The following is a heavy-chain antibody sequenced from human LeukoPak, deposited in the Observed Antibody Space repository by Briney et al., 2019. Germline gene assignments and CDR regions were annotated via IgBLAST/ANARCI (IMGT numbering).Heavy chain of an antibody. CDR2: LWYGGSNK. D-gene: IGHD3-3*01. CDR3: AKDKSRTIFGVVTPRGMDV. J-gene: IGHJ6*04. CDR1: GFTFSSYG. Sequence: PGGSLRLSCAASGFTFSSYGMHWVRQAPGKGLEWVAVLWYGGSNKYYADSVKGRFTISRDNSKDTLYLQMNSLRAEDTAVYYCAKDKSRTIFGVVTPRGMDVWGKGTTVTVSS. V-gene: IGHV3-30*02.